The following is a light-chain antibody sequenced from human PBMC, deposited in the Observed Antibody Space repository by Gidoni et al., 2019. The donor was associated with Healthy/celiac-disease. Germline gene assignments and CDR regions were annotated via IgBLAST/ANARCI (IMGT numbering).Light chain of an antibody. CDR1: QSVSSY. Sequence: EIVLTKSPATLSLSPGERATLSCRASQSVSSYLAWYQQKPGQAPRLLSYEASNRSTGIPARFIGSGSGTDFTLTISSLEPEDFAVYYCQQRSNWPPKLTFGGGTQVELK. CDR3: QQRSNWPPKLT. J-gene: IGKJ4*01. V-gene: IGKV3-11*01. CDR2: EAS.